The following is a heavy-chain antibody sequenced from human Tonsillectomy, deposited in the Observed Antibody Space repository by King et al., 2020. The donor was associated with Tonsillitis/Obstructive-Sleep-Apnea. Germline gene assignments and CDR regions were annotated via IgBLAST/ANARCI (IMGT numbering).Heavy chain of an antibody. CDR1: GFTFSSYS. V-gene: IGHV3-48*02. CDR3: ARDHDDCGGDCYWTQTPFPFDP. D-gene: IGHD2-21*01. CDR2: ISSSSSTI. Sequence: VQLVESGGGLVQPGGSLRLSCAASGFTFSSYSMNWVRQAPGKGLEWVSYISSSSSTIYYADSVKGRFTISRDNATNSLYLQMNSMRDEDTAVYYCARDHDDCGGDCYWTQTPFPFDPWGQGTLVTVSS. J-gene: IGHJ5*02.